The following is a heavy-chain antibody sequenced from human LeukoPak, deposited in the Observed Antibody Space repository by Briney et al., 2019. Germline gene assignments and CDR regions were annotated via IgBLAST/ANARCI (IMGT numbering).Heavy chain of an antibody. CDR3: ARRGFGENFDY. Sequence: SETLSLTCTVSGGSISSYYWSWIRQPPGKGLEWIGYIYYSGSTNYNPSLKSRVTISVDTSKNQFSLKLSSVTAADTTVYYCARRGFGENFDYWGQGTLVTVSS. V-gene: IGHV4-59*01. CDR1: GGSISSYY. J-gene: IGHJ4*02. CDR2: IYYSGST. D-gene: IGHD3-10*01.